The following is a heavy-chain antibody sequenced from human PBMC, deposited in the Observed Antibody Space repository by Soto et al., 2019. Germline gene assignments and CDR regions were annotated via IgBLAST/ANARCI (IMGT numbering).Heavy chain of an antibody. V-gene: IGHV4-31*03. Sequence: QVQLQESGPGLVKPSQTLSLTCTVSGRSISSGGYYWSWIRQHPGKGLEWSGYIYHSGSTYYNPSLKRRVTRSVDTSKNQCSLKLSSVTAADTAVYYCARLKRRIAAAGTLDYWGQGTLVTVSS. CDR1: GRSISSGGYY. D-gene: IGHD6-13*01. J-gene: IGHJ4*02. CDR2: IYHSGST. CDR3: ARLKRRIAAAGTLDY.